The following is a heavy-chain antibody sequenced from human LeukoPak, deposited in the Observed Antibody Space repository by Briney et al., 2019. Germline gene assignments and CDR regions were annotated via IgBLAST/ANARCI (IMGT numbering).Heavy chain of an antibody. V-gene: IGHV4-34*01. CDR1: GGSFSGYY. Sequence: PSETLSLTCAVYGGSFSGYYWSWIRQPPGKGLEWIGEINHSGSTYYNPSLKSRVTISVDKSKNQFSLKLSCVTAADTAVYYCAREKEGAFDIWGQGTMVTVSS. CDR3: AREKEGAFDI. CDR2: INHSGST. J-gene: IGHJ3*02.